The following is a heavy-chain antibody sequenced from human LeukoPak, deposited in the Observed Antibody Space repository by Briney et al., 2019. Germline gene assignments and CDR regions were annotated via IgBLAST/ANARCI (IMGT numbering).Heavy chain of an antibody. Sequence: GGSLRLSCAASGFALSGSWMHWVRQAPGKGLEWVAFISYDGSNKYYADSVKGRFTISRDNSKNTLFLQMNGLRAEDTALFYCARASDTSTPDYWGQGTLVTVSS. D-gene: IGHD5-18*01. CDR1: GFALSGSW. J-gene: IGHJ4*02. CDR3: ARASDTSTPDY. V-gene: IGHV3-30*03. CDR2: ISYDGSNK.